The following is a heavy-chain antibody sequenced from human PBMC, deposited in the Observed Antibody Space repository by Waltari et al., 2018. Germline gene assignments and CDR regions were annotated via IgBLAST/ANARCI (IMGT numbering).Heavy chain of an antibody. J-gene: IGHJ4*02. CDR1: GGTFSSYA. V-gene: IGHV1-69*08. D-gene: IGHD5-12*01. Sequence: QVQLVQSGAEVKKPGSSVKVSCKASGGTFSSYAISWLRQAPGQGLEWMGRIIPIFGTANYAQKFQGRVTITADKSTSTAYMELSSLRSEDTAVYYCARDRGEIVATIIREYYFDYWGQGTLVTVSS. CDR2: IIPIFGTA. CDR3: ARDRGEIVATIIREYYFDY.